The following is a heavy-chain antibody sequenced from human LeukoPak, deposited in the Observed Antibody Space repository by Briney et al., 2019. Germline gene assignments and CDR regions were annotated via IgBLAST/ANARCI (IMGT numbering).Heavy chain of an antibody. D-gene: IGHD3-10*01. CDR2: IYYTGST. CDR1: SGSISSSTYY. CDR3: ARRGYYYGSGEFDY. Sequence: SETLSLTCTVSSGSISSSTYYWGWIRQPPGTGLEWIGTIYYTGSTYYNPSLKSRVTISVDTSKNQFSLKLSSVTAADTAVYYCARRGYYYGSGEFDYWGQGTLVTVSS. V-gene: IGHV4-39*07. J-gene: IGHJ4*02.